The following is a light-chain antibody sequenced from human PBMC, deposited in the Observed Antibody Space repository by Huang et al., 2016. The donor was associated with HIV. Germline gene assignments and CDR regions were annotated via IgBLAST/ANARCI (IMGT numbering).Light chain of an antibody. Sequence: DIQMTQSPSAMSASVGDTVTITCRASQGISNNLAWFQQRPGKVPKRLIYAASSLQSWVPSRFSGSGSGTKFTLTINSLQPEDFATYYCLQVNTYPYTFGQGTELDIK. CDR2: AAS. J-gene: IGKJ2*01. CDR1: QGISNN. CDR3: LQVNTYPYT. V-gene: IGKV1-17*03.